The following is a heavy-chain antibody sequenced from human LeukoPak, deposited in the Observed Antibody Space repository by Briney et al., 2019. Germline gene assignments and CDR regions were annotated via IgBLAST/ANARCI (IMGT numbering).Heavy chain of an antibody. CDR1: GFTFTNYA. Sequence: GGSLRLSCAASGFTFTNYAMSWVRQAPGKGLEWVIGLSASGDSTYYSESVKGRFTISRDISKNTLNLQMSSLRADDTAVYYCARTRLRITMVRGVLDYWGQGTLVTVSS. V-gene: IGHV3-23*01. CDR3: ARTRLRITMVRGVLDY. D-gene: IGHD3-10*01. J-gene: IGHJ4*02. CDR2: LSASGDST.